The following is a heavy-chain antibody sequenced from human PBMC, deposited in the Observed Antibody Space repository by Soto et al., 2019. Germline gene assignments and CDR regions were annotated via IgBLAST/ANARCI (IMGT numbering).Heavy chain of an antibody. CDR3: ARSAPPIDY. CDR2: INAGNGNT. V-gene: IGHV1-3*01. Sequence: QVQLVQSGAEVKKPGASVKVSCKASGYIFTSYVMEWVRQAPGQRPEWMGWINAGNGNTKYSQKFQGRVTITRDTSANTAYMELSSLRSEDTAVYYCARSAPPIDYWGQGTLVTVSS. J-gene: IGHJ4*02. CDR1: GYIFTSYV.